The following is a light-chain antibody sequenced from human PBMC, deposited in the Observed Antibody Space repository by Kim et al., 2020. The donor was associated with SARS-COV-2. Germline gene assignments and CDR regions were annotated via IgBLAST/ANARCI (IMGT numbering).Light chain of an antibody. CDR2: LEGSGSY. CDR3: ETWDTNTRV. V-gene: IGLV4-60*03. CDR1: SGPSSHI. J-gene: IGLJ3*02. Sequence: SVKLTCTLSSGPSSHIIAWHQQQPGKAPRYLMDLEGSGSYSKGSGVPDRFSGSSSGADRYLTISNVQSEDEADYYCETWDTNTRVFGGGTQLTVL.